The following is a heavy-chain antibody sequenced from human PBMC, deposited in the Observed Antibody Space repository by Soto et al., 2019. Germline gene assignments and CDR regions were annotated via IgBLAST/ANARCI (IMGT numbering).Heavy chain of an antibody. J-gene: IGHJ4*02. CDR3: ARQVGGRFTLTPFDY. D-gene: IGHD3-16*01. V-gene: IGHV4-39*01. CDR1: GASISGSSYY. CDR2: ILYSRNT. Sequence: PSETLSLTCTVSGASISGSSYYWGWIRQTPGKGLEWIGSILYSRNTYDNPSLRSRVTMAVDTSKNQFSLKLSSVTAADTAVYYCARQVGGRFTLTPFDYWGQGTLVTVSS.